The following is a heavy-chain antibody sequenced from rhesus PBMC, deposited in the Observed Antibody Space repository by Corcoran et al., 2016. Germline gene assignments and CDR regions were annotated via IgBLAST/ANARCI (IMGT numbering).Heavy chain of an antibody. CDR2: IYSSNGNT. CDR3: ARGGGSYYPNFDY. CDR1: GGSIIVGSG. D-gene: IGHD3-16*01. Sequence: QVQLQESGPGLLKPSDTLSLTCAVSGGSIIVGSGWGWLRQPPGRGLGGLVGIGSIYSSNGNTYYNPSIKSRVTISTDTSKNQFSLKLSSVTAADTAVYYCARGGGSYYPNFDYWGQGVLVTVSS. V-gene: IGHV4S7*01. J-gene: IGHJ4*01.